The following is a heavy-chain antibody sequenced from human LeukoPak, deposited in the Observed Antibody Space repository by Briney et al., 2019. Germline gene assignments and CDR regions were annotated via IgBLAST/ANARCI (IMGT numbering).Heavy chain of an antibody. J-gene: IGHJ4*02. D-gene: IGHD5-24*01. Sequence: ASVKVSCKASGYTFTSYGISWVRQAPGQGLEWMGWISAYNGNTNYAQKLQGRVTMTTDTSTSTAYMELRSLRSDDTAMYYCARHYSYNPSSYSDYWGQGTLVTVSS. CDR2: ISAYNGNT. V-gene: IGHV1-18*01. CDR1: GYTFTSYG. CDR3: ARHYSYNPSSYSDY.